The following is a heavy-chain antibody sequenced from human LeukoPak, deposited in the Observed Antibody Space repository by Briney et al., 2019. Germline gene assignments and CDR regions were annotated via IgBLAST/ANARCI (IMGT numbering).Heavy chain of an antibody. CDR2: IQFDGSDT. CDR1: GVTFSKYD. D-gene: IGHD3-10*01. CDR3: TMGSGSSPGY. J-gene: IGHJ4*02. V-gene: IGHV3-30*02. Sequence: GGSLRLSCAASGVTFSKYDMHWVRQAPGKGLEWVAFIQFDGSDTFYRSSVRGRFSVSRDNSKNTLYLQMNSLKTEDTAVYYCTMGSGSSPGYWGQGTLVTVSS.